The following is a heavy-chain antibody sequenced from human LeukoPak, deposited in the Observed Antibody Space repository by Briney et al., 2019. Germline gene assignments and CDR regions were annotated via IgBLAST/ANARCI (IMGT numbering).Heavy chain of an antibody. V-gene: IGHV3-48*01. CDR3: ARVTYYYDSSGDYCGPSLFGY. Sequence: PGRSLSLSRAPSGFTFTSYSMNWVRQAPRKGLEWVSYNSSSSSTIYYAGSVKGRFTISRDNAKNSLYLQMKTLRAEDTAVYYCARVTYYYDSSGDYCGPSLFGYWGQGTLVTVSS. CDR1: GFTFTSYS. J-gene: IGHJ4*02. D-gene: IGHD3-22*01. CDR2: NSSSSSTI.